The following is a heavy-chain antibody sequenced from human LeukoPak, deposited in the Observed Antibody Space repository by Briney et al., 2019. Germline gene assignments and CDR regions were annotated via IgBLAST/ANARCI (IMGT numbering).Heavy chain of an antibody. V-gene: IGHV3-23*01. CDR1: GFTFSSYS. Sequence: GGSLRLSCAASGFTFSSYSMNWVRQAPGKGLEWVSTISGSGGSTYFADSVKGRFTISRDNSNNTLHLQMNSLRAEDTAVYYCAKKQGLQRPFDYWGQGTLVTVSS. J-gene: IGHJ4*02. CDR2: ISGSGGST. CDR3: AKKQGLQRPFDY. D-gene: IGHD1/OR15-1a*01.